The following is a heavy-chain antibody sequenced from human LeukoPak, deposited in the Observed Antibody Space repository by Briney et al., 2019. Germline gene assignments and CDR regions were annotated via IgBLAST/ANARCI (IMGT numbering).Heavy chain of an antibody. J-gene: IGHJ4*02. V-gene: IGHV3-30*02. D-gene: IGHD1-26*01. Sequence: GGSLRLSCAASGFIFSSYGMHWVRQAPGKGLEWVTFIRYDGSNKYYADSVKGRFTISRDNTKNTLYLQMNSLRAEDTAVYYCAKVDPMGAHRPFDYWGQGTLVTVSS. CDR1: GFIFSSYG. CDR2: IRYDGSNK. CDR3: AKVDPMGAHRPFDY.